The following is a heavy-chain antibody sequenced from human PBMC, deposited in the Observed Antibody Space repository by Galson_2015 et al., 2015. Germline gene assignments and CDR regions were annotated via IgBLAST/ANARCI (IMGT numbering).Heavy chain of an antibody. Sequence: SVKVSCKASGDTFTTYYMHWVRQAPGQGLGWMGIINPNDGRTTYPQKFQGRVTMTRDTSTSTVYLDLSSLRPEDTAVYYCARVGNSGWSSRMNYSGQGTLVPVSS. CDR2: INPNDGRT. J-gene: IGHJ4*02. CDR3: ARVGNSGWSSRMNY. V-gene: IGHV1-46*01. D-gene: IGHD6-19*01. CDR1: GDTFTTYY.